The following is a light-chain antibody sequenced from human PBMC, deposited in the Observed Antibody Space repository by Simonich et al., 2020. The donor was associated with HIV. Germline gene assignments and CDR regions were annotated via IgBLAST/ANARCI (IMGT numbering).Light chain of an antibody. CDR1: SSDVGGYNY. V-gene: IGLV2-14*03. J-gene: IGLJ2*01. CDR3: GSYTSSSTVL. Sequence: QSALTQPASVSGSPGQSITISCTGTSSDVGGYNYVSWYQHHPGKAPKVMIYDVSKRPSVVSKRFSAAKSGNTASLTISGLQAEDEADYYCGSYTSSSTVLFGGGTKLTVL. CDR2: DVS.